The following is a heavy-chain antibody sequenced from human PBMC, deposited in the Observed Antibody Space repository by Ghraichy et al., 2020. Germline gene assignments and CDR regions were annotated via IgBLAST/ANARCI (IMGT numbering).Heavy chain of an antibody. Sequence: SETLSLTCTVSGGSLSSSTYYWGWIRQPPGKGLEWIGSGYYTGSTYYNPSLKSRVTISIDTSKNQFSLRLSSVTAADTAVYYCARDRLGPDFWSGYSPVHYWGQGTLVTVSS. V-gene: IGHV4-39*07. CDR1: GGSLSSSTYY. CDR3: ARDRLGPDFWSGYSPVHY. CDR2: GYYTGST. J-gene: IGHJ4*02. D-gene: IGHD3-3*01.